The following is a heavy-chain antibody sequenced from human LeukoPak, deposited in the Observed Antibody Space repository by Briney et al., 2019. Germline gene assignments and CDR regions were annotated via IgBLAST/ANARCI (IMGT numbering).Heavy chain of an antibody. V-gene: IGHV3-21*01. CDR2: ISSRSSYI. D-gene: IGHD3-16*01. CDR3: AREIRPNDY. Sequence: GGSLRLSCAASGFTFSTYSINWVRQAPGKGLEWVSSISSRSSYISYADSVKGRFTISRDDAMNSLYLQMNSLRAEDTAVYYCAREIRPNDYWGQGTLVTVSS. J-gene: IGHJ4*02. CDR1: GFTFSTYS.